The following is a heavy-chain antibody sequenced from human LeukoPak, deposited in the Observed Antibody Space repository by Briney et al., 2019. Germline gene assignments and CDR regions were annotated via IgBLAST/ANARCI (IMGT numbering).Heavy chain of an antibody. V-gene: IGHV3-66*01. J-gene: IGHJ4*02. Sequence: GGSLRLSCVGTGFTVSSNYMSWVRQAPGKGLEWVSVIYSGGSTYYADSVKGRFTISRDNAKNTLYLQMNSLRAEDTAVYYCARGADSGYSSDNWGQGTLVSVSS. CDR2: IYSGGST. CDR3: ARGADSGYSSDN. D-gene: IGHD3-9*01. CDR1: GFTVSSNY.